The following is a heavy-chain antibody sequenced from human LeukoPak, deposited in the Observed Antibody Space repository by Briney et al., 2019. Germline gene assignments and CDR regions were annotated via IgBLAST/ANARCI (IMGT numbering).Heavy chain of an antibody. CDR3: ARGRGLDV. J-gene: IGHJ6*02. CDR2: INHNGNVN. V-gene: IGHV3-7*03. CDR1: GFTFSSYW. Sequence: GGSLRLSCAASGFTFSSYWMNWARQAPGKGLEWVASINHNGNVNYYVDSVKGRFTISRDNAKNSLYLQMSNLRAEDTAVYFCARGRGLDVWGQGATVTASS.